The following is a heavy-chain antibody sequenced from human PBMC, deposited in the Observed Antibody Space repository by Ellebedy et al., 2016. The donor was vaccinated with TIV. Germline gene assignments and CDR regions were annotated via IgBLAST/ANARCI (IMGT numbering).Heavy chain of an antibody. D-gene: IGHD6-13*01. V-gene: IGHV3-53*01. CDR2: IYSGGDT. CDR1: GLTVSSNY. J-gene: IGHJ2*01. CDR3: ASKRFGYSSTWYRGWYFDL. Sequence: PGGSLRLSCAASGLTVSSNYMSWVRQAPGKGLEWVSVIYSGGDTYYADSVKGRFTISRDNSNNTLYLQMNSLRAEDTAVYYCASKRFGYSSTWYRGWYFDLWGRGTLVTVSS.